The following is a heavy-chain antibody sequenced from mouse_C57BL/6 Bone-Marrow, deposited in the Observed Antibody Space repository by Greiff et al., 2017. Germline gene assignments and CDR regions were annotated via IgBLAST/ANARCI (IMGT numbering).Heavy chain of an antibody. V-gene: IGHV1-50*01. Sequence: QVQLQQSGAELVKPGASVKLSCKASGYTFTSYWMQWVKQRPGQGLEWIGEIDPSDSYTNYNQKFKGKATLTVDTSSSTAYMQLSSLTSEDSAVYYGARWGIYDGYSVWFAYWGQGTLVTVSA. CDR1: GYTFTSYW. CDR3: ARWGIYDGYSVWFAY. CDR2: IDPSDSYT. J-gene: IGHJ3*01. D-gene: IGHD2-3*01.